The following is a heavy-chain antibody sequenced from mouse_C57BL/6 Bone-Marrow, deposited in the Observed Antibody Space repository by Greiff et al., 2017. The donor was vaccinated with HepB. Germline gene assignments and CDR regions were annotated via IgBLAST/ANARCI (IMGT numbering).Heavy chain of an antibody. Sequence: DVKLQESGPELVKPGASVKMSCKASGYTFTDYNMHWVKQSHGKSLEWIGYINPNNGGTSYNQKFKGKATLTVNKSSSTAYMELRSLTSEDSAVYYCAGVVPLSYAMDYWGQGTSVTVSS. CDR3: AGVVPLSYAMDY. D-gene: IGHD1-1*01. J-gene: IGHJ4*01. CDR2: INPNNGGT. CDR1: GYTFTDYN. V-gene: IGHV1-22*01.